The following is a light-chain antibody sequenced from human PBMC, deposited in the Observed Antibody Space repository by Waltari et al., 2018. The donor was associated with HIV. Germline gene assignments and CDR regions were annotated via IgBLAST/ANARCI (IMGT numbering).Light chain of an antibody. J-gene: IGLJ2*01. V-gene: IGLV10-54*04. CDR2: RNN. CDR3: SAWDSSLSAVV. Sequence: QAGLTQPPSVSNGLRQTATLTCTGNSNTVGNQGAAWPQQHQGHPPKLLFYRNNNRPSGISERFSASRSGNTASLTITGLQPEDEADYFCSAWDSSLSAVVFGGGTTLTVL. CDR1: SNTVGNQG.